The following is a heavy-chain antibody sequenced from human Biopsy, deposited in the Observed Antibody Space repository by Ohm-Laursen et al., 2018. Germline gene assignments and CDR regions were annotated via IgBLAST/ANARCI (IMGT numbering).Heavy chain of an antibody. Sequence: PSDTLSLTCTVSGYSVTNDYYWGWIRQPPGKGLEWIGNIYYDGITYYNPSLKSRVAMSVDTSKNQFSLRLTSVTAADTAVYYCARVAGGYAYYYGMDVWGQGTTVIVSS. J-gene: IGHJ6*02. CDR1: GYSVTNDYY. D-gene: IGHD5-12*01. CDR3: ARVAGGYAYYYGMDV. V-gene: IGHV4-38-2*02. CDR2: IYYDGIT.